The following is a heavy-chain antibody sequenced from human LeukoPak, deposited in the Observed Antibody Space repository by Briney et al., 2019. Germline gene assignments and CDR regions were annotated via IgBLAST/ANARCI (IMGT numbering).Heavy chain of an antibody. CDR3: AKDLVLMVYAPGGYFDY. J-gene: IGHJ4*02. CDR1: GFTFSSYA. Sequence: PGGSLRLSCAASGFTFSSYAMSWVRQAPGKGLEWVSAISGSGGSTYYADSVKGRFTISRDNSKNTLYLQMNSLRAEDTAVYYCAKDLVLMVYAPGGYFDYWGQGTLVTASS. V-gene: IGHV3-23*01. D-gene: IGHD2-8*01. CDR2: ISGSGGST.